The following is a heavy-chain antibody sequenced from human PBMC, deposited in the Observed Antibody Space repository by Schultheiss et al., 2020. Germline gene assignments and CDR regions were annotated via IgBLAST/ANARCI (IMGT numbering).Heavy chain of an antibody. Sequence: GESLKISCAASGFTFSGSAMHWVRQASGKGLEWVGRIRSKANSYATAYAASVKGRFTISRDNSKNTLFLQMNRLTTEDTAMYYCVRINSRFSIDSWGQGTLVTGFS. J-gene: IGHJ4*02. D-gene: IGHD3-3*01. V-gene: IGHV3-73*01. CDR3: VRINSRFSIDS. CDR1: GFTFSGSA. CDR2: IRSKANSYAT.